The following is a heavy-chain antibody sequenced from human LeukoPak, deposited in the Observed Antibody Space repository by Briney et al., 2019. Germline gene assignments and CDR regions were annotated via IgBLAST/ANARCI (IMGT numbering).Heavy chain of an antibody. Sequence: GGSLRLSCGASGFTFNNYAMSWVRQAPGKGLEWVSAISGRGGSTYYADSVKGRFTISRDNSKNTVHLQMTSQRAEDTALYYCAKGAAMIRADNYFDYWGQGTLVTVSS. CDR1: GFTFNNYA. V-gene: IGHV3-23*01. CDR2: ISGRGGST. D-gene: IGHD5-18*01. J-gene: IGHJ4*02. CDR3: AKGAAMIRADNYFDY.